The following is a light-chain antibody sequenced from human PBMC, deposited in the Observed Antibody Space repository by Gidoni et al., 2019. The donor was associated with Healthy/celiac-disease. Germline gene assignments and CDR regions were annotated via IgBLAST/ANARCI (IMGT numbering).Light chain of an antibody. V-gene: IGLV3-21*03. J-gene: IGLJ2*01. CDR1: NIGSKS. Sequence: SYVLTQPPSVPVAPGKTARITCGGNNIGSKSVHWYQQKQGQAPVLVVYDDSDRPAGIPERFSGSNSGNTATLTISRVEAGDEADYYCQVWDSSSDHPVFGGGTKLTVL. CDR3: QVWDSSSDHPV. CDR2: DDS.